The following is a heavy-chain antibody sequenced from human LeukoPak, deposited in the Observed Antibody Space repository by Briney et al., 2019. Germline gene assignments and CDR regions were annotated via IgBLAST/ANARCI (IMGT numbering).Heavy chain of an antibody. CDR3: ARDIKGYEFTYGMDV. J-gene: IGHJ6*02. CDR1: GYTFTGYY. CDR2: INPNSGGT. V-gene: IGHV1-2*04. Sequence: ASVKVSCRASGYTFTGYYMHWVRQAPGQGLEWMGWINPNSGGTNYAQKFQGWVTMTRDTSISTAYMELSRLRSDDTAVYYCARDIKGYEFTYGMDVWGQGTTVTVSS. D-gene: IGHD5-12*01.